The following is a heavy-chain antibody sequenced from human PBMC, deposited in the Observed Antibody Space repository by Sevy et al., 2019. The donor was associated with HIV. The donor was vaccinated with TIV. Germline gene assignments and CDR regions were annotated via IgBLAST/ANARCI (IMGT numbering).Heavy chain of an antibody. D-gene: IGHD3-10*01. V-gene: IGHV1-2*02. CDR2: INPNNGDA. CDR1: GYSFTGFY. J-gene: IGHJ4*02. Sequence: ASVEVSCKASGYSFTGFYIHWMRQAPGQGLEWMGWINPNNGDAKYAQKYQGRVTMTRDTSATTTYMELTSLRSDDTAMYYCVRGYFGSGSYRLLYWGQGAPVTVSS. CDR3: VRGYFGSGSYRLLY.